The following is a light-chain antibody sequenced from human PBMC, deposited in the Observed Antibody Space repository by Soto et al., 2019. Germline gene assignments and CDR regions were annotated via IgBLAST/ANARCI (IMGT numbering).Light chain of an antibody. CDR1: SSSIGSNT. CDR3: ATWDDSRNGYV. V-gene: IGLV1-44*01. Sequence: QSVLTQPPSASGTPGQSVTISASGSSSSIGSNTVSWYQQVPGTAPKLLIYDNDERPSGVPGRFSGSKSGTSASLAISGLQYEDEADYYCATWDDSRNGYVFGHGNKVTV. J-gene: IGLJ1*01. CDR2: DND.